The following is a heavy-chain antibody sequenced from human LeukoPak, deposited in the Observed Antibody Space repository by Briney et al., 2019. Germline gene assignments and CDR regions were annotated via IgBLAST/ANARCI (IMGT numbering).Heavy chain of an antibody. CDR3: ARDPTYDSSGYGAQSYFDY. Sequence: GGSLRLSCAASGFTFSSYEMNWVRQAPGKGLEWVSYKSSSGSTIYYADSVKGRFTISRDNAKNSLYLQMNSLRAEDTAVYYCARDPTYDSSGYGAQSYFDYWGQGTLVTDSS. J-gene: IGHJ4*02. CDR1: GFTFSSYE. V-gene: IGHV3-48*03. CDR2: KSSSGSTI. D-gene: IGHD3-22*01.